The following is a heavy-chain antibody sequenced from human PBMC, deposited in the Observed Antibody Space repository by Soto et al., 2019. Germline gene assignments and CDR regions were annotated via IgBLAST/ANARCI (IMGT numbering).Heavy chain of an antibody. CDR1: GFTFSSYE. CDR3: AREGEWLRYFDY. J-gene: IGHJ4*02. CDR2: ISSSGSTI. Sequence: GGSLRLSCAASGFTFSSYEMNWVRQALGKGLEWVSYISSSGSTIYYADSVKGRFTISRDNAKNSLYLQMNSLRAEDTAVYYCAREGEWLRYFDYWGQGTLVTVSS. V-gene: IGHV3-48*03. D-gene: IGHD5-12*01.